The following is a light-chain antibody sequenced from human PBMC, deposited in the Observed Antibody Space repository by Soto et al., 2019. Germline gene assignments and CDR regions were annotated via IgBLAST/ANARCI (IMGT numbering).Light chain of an antibody. CDR1: QSVSSN. V-gene: IGKV3-15*01. Sequence: EIVMTQSPATLSVSPGERATLSCSASQSVSSNLAWYQQKPGQAPRLLIYGASTRATSIPARFSGSGSGTEVTLTISSQQSEDFAVYYCQQYNNWPPYTFGQGTKLEIK. CDR3: QQYNNWPPYT. CDR2: GAS. J-gene: IGKJ2*01.